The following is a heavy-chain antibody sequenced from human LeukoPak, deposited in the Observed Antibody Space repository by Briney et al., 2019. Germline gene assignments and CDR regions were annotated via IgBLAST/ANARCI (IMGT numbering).Heavy chain of an antibody. V-gene: IGHV3-30*02. CDR2: TRFDDSYK. J-gene: IGHJ4*02. CDR3: AKDRSKISWGSFDF. Sequence: GGSLRLSCAASGFSFSSSGMHWVRQAPGKGPEWVAFTRFDDSYKAYGDSVKGRFTISRDNSKNTLYLQMDSLRSDDTAVYYCAKDRSKISWGSFDFWGQGTLVTVSS. CDR1: GFSFSSSG. D-gene: IGHD3-16*01.